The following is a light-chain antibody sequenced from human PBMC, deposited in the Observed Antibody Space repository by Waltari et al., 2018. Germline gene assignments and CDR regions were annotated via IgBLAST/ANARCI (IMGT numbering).Light chain of an antibody. J-gene: IGLJ3*02. Sequence: QSALTQPPSASGSPGQSVPISCTGTSSDVGGYTYVSWYQQHPGKAPKFLIYEVSKRPPGVPGRVSGAKSGNAASLTVSGLQAEDEADYYCSSYAGSNNWVFGGGTKLTVL. V-gene: IGLV2-8*01. CDR1: SSDVGGYTY. CDR3: SSYAGSNNWV. CDR2: EVS.